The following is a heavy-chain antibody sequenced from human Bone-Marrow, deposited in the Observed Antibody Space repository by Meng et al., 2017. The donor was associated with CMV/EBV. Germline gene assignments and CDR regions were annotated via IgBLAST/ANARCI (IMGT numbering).Heavy chain of an antibody. CDR2: ISSSSSYI. J-gene: IGHJ6*02. V-gene: IGHV3-21*04. D-gene: IGHD3-10*01. CDR1: GFTFSSYS. CDR3: AKEGWFGEGWATVYGMDV. Sequence: GGSLRLSCAVSGFTFSSYSMNWVRQAPGKGLEWVSSISSSSSYIYYADSVKCRFTISRDNAKNTLYLQMNSLRAEDTAVYYCAKEGWFGEGWATVYGMDVWGQGTTVTVSS.